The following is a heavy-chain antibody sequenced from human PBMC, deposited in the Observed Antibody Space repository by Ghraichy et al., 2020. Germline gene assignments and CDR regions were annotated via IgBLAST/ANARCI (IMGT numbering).Heavy chain of an antibody. J-gene: IGHJ4*02. CDR2: IFSDDEK. Sequence: SGPTLVKPTETLTLTCTVSGFSLSNTRMGVSWIRQPPGKALEWLAHIFSDDEKSYSTSLQSRLTISKDTSKSQVVLTMTNMDPVDTATYYCARISRGWGIYYFDSWGQGTLVTVSS. CDR1: GFSLSNTRMG. CDR3: ARISRGWGIYYFDS. D-gene: IGHD7-27*01. V-gene: IGHV2-26*01.